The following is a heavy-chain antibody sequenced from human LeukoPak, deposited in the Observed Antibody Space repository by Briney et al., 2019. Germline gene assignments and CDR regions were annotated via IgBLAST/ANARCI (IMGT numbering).Heavy chain of an antibody. CDR3: AKGQYSSGWHFDY. D-gene: IGHD6-19*01. CDR1: GFTFSSYG. Sequence: GGSLRLSCAASGFTFSSYGMHWVRQAPGKGLEWVAVISSDGSNKYYADSVKGRFTISRDNSKNTLYLQMNSLRAEDTAVYYCAKGQYSSGWHFDYWGQGTLVTVSS. J-gene: IGHJ4*02. CDR2: ISSDGSNK. V-gene: IGHV3-30*18.